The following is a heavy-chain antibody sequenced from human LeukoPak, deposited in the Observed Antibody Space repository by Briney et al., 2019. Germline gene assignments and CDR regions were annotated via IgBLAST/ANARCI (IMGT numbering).Heavy chain of an antibody. J-gene: IGHJ6*03. D-gene: IGHD5-12*01. CDR2: IRYDGSNK. Sequence: GGSLRLSCAASGFTFSSYGMHWVRQAPGKGLERVAFIRYDGSNKYYADSVKGRFTIARDNSKNTLYLQMNSLRAEDTAVYYCAKGGGYEAQYYYYYLDVWGEGTTVTISS. V-gene: IGHV3-30*02. CDR3: AKGGGYEAQYYYYYLDV. CDR1: GFTFSSYG.